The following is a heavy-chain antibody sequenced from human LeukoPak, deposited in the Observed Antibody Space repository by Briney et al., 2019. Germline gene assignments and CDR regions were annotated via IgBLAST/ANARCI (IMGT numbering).Heavy chain of an antibody. CDR1: GYTLTELS. Sequence: ASVKVSCKVSGYTLTELSMHWVRQAPGKGLEWMGGFDPEDGGIIYAQKFQGRVTMTEDTSTDTAYMELSSLRSEDTAVYYCATSIAVAANGFDYWGQGTQVTVSS. D-gene: IGHD6-19*01. V-gene: IGHV1-24*01. J-gene: IGHJ4*02. CDR3: ATSIAVAANGFDY. CDR2: FDPEDGGI.